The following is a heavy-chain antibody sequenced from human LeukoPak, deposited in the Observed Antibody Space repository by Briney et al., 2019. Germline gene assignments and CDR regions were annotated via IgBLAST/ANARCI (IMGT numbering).Heavy chain of an antibody. V-gene: IGHV3-21*01. CDR1: GFTFSSYS. CDR3: ASDCSSTSCYTGAAVFDY. J-gene: IGHJ4*02. D-gene: IGHD2-2*02. CDR2: ISSSSSYI. Sequence: GGSLRLSCAASGFTFSSYSMNWVRQAPGKGLEWVSSISSSSSYIYYADSVKGRFTISRDNAKNSLYLQMNSLRAEDTAVYYRASDCSSTSCYTGAAVFDYWGQGTLVTVSS.